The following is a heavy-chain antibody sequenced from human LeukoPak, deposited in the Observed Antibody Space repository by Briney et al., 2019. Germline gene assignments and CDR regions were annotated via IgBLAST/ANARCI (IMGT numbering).Heavy chain of an antibody. D-gene: IGHD3-10*01. J-gene: IGHJ4*02. V-gene: IGHV3-66*01. CDR2: IYSGGST. CDR3: AKAMVRGVICDY. CDR1: EFSVGSNY. Sequence: GGSLRLSCAASEFSVGSNYMTWVRQAPGKGLEWVSLIYSGGSTYYADSVKGRFTISRDNSKNTLYLQMNSLRAEDTAVYYCAKAMVRGVICDYWGQGTLVTVSS.